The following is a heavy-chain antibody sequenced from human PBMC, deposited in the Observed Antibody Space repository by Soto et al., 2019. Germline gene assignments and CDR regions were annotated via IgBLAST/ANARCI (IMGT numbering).Heavy chain of an antibody. Sequence: LRLSCAASGFTFSSYDMHWVRQPTGKGLEWVSAIGTAGDPYYPDSVKGRFTIYRENARNSLYLQMNSLRAGDTAVYYCARAGRYCTSTSCYTHYYGMDVWGQGTTVTVS. CDR1: GFTFSSYD. V-gene: IGHV3-13*05. CDR2: IGTAGDP. J-gene: IGHJ6*02. CDR3: ARAGRYCTSTSCYTHYYGMDV. D-gene: IGHD2-2*02.